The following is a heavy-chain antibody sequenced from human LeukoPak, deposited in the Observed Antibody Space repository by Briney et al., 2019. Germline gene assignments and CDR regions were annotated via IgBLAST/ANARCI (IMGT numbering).Heavy chain of an antibody. V-gene: IGHV3-21*01. J-gene: IGHJ3*02. CDR2: ISSSSGHI. Sequence: GGSLRLSCTASGFTFSRYSMNWVRQAPGKGLEWVSSISSSSGHIFYADSVKGRSTISRDNAKNSLYLQMNSLRAEDTAVYYCARGGTGATRDDTFDIWGQGAMVTVSS. CDR3: ARGGTGATRDDTFDI. CDR1: GFTFSRYS. D-gene: IGHD1-7*01.